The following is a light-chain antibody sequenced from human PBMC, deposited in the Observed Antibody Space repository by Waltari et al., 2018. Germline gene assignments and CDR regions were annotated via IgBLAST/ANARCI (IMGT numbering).Light chain of an antibody. CDR3: QQSRTSPWT. V-gene: IGKV3-20*01. CDR2: ADS. CDR1: QSVNSNY. Sequence: EIVLTQSPGTLSLSPGERATLSCRASQSVNSNYLAWYQQKVGQAPRLLISADSSRATGIQDRFSGSGSGTDFTLTISRLEPEDFAVYYCQQSRTSPWTFGQGTKVEIK. J-gene: IGKJ1*01.